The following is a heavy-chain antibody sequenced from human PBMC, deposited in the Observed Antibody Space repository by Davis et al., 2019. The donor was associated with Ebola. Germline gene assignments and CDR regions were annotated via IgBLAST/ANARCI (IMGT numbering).Heavy chain of an antibody. V-gene: IGHV4-61*01. J-gene: IGHJ6*02. D-gene: IGHD6-19*01. CDR3: AREPIFGSGWYPHYYGMDV. Sequence: SETLSLTCSVSGGSITSSSFFWAWIRQPPGKGLEWIGYIYYSGSTNYNPSLKSRVTISVDTSKNQFSLKLSSVTAADTAVYYCAREPIFGSGWYPHYYGMDVWGQGTTVTVSS. CDR1: GGSITSSSFF. CDR2: IYYSGST.